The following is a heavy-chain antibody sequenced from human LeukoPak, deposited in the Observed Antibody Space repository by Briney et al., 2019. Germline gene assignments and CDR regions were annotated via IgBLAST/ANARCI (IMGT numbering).Heavy chain of an antibody. CDR3: AHIKMATISYYYFDY. J-gene: IGHJ4*02. Sequence: SETLSLTCTVSGGSISSHYYWIWIRQPPGKGLEWIGSIYYSGSTYYNPSLKSRVTISVDTSKNQFSLKLSSVTAADTAVYYCAHIKMATISYYYFDYWGQGTLVTVSS. D-gene: IGHD5-24*01. CDR2: IYYSGST. CDR1: GGSISSHYY. V-gene: IGHV4-39*01.